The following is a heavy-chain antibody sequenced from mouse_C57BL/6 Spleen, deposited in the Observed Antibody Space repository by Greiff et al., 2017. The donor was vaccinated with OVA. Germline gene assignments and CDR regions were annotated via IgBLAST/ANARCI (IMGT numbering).Heavy chain of an antibody. CDR3: ASDYGSSGAY. J-gene: IGHJ3*01. V-gene: IGHV1-81*01. CDR2: IYPRSGNT. D-gene: IGHD1-1*01. Sequence: VQLQQSGAELARPGASVKLSCKASGYTFTSYGLSWVKQRTGQGLEWIGEIYPRSGNTYYNEKFKGKTTLTADKSSSTAYMELRSLTSEDSAVYFCASDYGSSGAYWGQGTLVTVSA. CDR1: GYTFTSYG.